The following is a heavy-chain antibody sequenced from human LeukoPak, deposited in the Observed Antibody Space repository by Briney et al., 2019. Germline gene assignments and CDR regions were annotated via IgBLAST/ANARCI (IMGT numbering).Heavy chain of an antibody. CDR3: AKDPNYYDSSGYYHGGDYFDY. CDR1: GFTFSSYA. Sequence: PGGSLRLSCAASGFTFSSYAMSWVGQAPGKGLEWVSAISGSGGSTYYADSVKGRFTISRDNSKNTLYLQMNSLRAEDTAVYYCAKDPNYYDSSGYYHGGDYFDYWGQGTLVTVSS. D-gene: IGHD3-22*01. V-gene: IGHV3-23*01. CDR2: ISGSGGST. J-gene: IGHJ4*02.